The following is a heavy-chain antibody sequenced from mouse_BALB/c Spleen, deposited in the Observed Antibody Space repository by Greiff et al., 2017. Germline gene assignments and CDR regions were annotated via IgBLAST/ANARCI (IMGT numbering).Heavy chain of an antibody. CDR1: GFTFSSFG. J-gene: IGHJ3*01. CDR3: ARRNGYDPFAY. V-gene: IGHV5-17*02. D-gene: IGHD2-2*01. Sequence: EVKVVESGGGLVQPGGSRKLSCAASGFTFSSFGMHWVRQAPEKGLEWVAYISSGSSTIYYADTVKGLFTISRDNPKNTLFLQMTSLRSEDTAMYYCARRNGYDPFAYWGQGTLVTVSA. CDR2: ISSGSSTI.